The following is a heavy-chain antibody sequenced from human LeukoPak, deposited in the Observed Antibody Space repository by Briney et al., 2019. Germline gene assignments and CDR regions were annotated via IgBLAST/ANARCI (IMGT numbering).Heavy chain of an antibody. D-gene: IGHD3-22*01. V-gene: IGHV1-2*02. CDR1: GYTFTNYY. J-gene: IGHJ4*02. Sequence: ASVKVSCKASGYTFTNYYMHWVRQAPGQGLEWMGWINPNSGGTNYAQKFQGRVTMTRDTSISTAYMELSRLRSDDTAVYYCARALLVGGYYDSSGYEEQDYWGQGALVTVSS. CDR3: ARALLVGGYYDSSGYEEQDY. CDR2: INPNSGGT.